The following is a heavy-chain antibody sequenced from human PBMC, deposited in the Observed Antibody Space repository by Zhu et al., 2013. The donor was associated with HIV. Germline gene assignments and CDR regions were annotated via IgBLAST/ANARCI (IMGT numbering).Heavy chain of an antibody. CDR3: ARDGNFLYYYDSSDFSRYFDL. Sequence: QVQLQQWGAGLLTPSETLSSPALSMVGPSVTTSGAGSVSPQGRGWSGLGISITLGAPTXTPPFKSRVTISIDTSENQFFLKLNSVTTADAAVYYCARDGNFLYYYDSSDFSRYFDLWGRGTLVTVSS. V-gene: IGHV4-34*11. J-gene: IGHJ2*01. CDR1: VGPSVTTS. CDR2: SITLGAP. D-gene: IGHD3-22*01.